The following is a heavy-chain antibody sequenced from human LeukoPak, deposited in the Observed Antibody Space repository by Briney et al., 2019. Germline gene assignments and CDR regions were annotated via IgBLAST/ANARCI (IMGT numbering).Heavy chain of an antibody. Sequence: ASVKVSCKASGYTFTCYGISWVRQAPGQGLEWMGWISAYNGNTNYAQKLQGRVTMTTDTSTSTAYMELRSLRSDDTAVYYCARSHYYDFWSGNTRPTTMSYGMDVWGQGTTVTVSS. CDR1: GYTFTCYG. V-gene: IGHV1-18*01. J-gene: IGHJ6*02. D-gene: IGHD3-3*01. CDR3: ARSHYYDFWSGNTRPTTMSYGMDV. CDR2: ISAYNGNT.